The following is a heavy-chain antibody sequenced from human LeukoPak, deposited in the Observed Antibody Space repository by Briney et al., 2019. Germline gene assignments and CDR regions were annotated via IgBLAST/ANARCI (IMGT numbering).Heavy chain of an antibody. J-gene: IGHJ4*02. CDR1: GFTFTNYA. D-gene: IGHD7-27*01. CDR3: AKDRPLNWGYYFDS. V-gene: IGHV3-23*01. CDR2: ISASAGTT. Sequence: GGSLRLSCAASGFTFTNYAMTWVRQAPGKGLESVSSISASAGTTYYADSVKCRFTISRDTSKTTLHLQMSSLRADDTAVYYCAKDRPLNWGYYFDSWGQGTVVTVSS.